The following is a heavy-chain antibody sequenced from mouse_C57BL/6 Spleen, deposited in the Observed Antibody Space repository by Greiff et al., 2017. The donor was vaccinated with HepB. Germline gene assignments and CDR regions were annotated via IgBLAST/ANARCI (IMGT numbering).Heavy chain of an antibody. D-gene: IGHD1-1*01. CDR2: IHPNSGST. CDR3: ARWITTVVEVDY. V-gene: IGHV1-64*01. Sequence: QVQLQQPGAELVKPGASVKLSCKASGYTFTSYWMHWVKQRPGQGLEWIGMIHPNSGSTNYNEKFKSKATLTVDKSSSTAYMQPSSLTSEDSAVYYCARWITTVVEVDYWGQGTTLTVSS. CDR1: GYTFTSYW. J-gene: IGHJ2*01.